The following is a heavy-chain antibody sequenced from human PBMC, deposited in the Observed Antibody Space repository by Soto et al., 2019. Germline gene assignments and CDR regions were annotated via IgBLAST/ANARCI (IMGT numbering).Heavy chain of an antibody. Sequence: KVSCKASGFTFTSSAVQWVRQARGQRLEWIGWIVVGSGNTNYAQKFQERVTITRDMSTSTAYMELSSLRSEDTAVYYCAAAVYYDFWSGYPKGFDYWGQGTLVTVSS. CDR3: AAAVYYDFWSGYPKGFDY. V-gene: IGHV1-58*01. CDR2: IVVGSGNT. CDR1: GFTFTSSA. D-gene: IGHD3-3*01. J-gene: IGHJ4*02.